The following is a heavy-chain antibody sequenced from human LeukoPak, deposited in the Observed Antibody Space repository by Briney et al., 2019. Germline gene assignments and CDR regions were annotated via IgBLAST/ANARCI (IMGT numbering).Heavy chain of an antibody. D-gene: IGHD7-27*01. V-gene: IGHV1-8*01. Sequence: ASVKVSCKASRYTFSSSDINWVRQAAGQGFEWMGWMGPTSGNTGYAQNFQGRVTMARDTSISTAYMELTSLRSEDTAVYYCVGGAPNWGFGFWGQRTLVIVSS. CDR2: MGPTSGNT. CDR1: RYTFSSSD. CDR3: VGGAPNWGFGF. J-gene: IGHJ4*02.